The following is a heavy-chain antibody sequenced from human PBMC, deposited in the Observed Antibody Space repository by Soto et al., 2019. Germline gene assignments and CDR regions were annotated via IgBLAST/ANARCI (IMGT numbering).Heavy chain of an antibody. Sequence: QVQLQESGPGLVKPSETLSLTCTVSGASISGFYWSWIRKSAGKGLEWIGRIYATGTTDYNPSLKSRVMMSVDTSKKQLSLKLRSVSAEDTAVYYCVRDGTKTLRDWFDPWGQGISVTVSS. V-gene: IGHV4-4*07. D-gene: IGHD1-1*01. CDR2: IYATGTT. CDR1: GASISGFY. J-gene: IGHJ5*02. CDR3: VRDGTKTLRDWFDP.